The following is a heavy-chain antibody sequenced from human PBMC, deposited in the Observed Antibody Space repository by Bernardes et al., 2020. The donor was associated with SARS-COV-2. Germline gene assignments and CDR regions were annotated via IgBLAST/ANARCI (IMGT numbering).Heavy chain of an antibody. V-gene: IGHV4-59*01. CDR2: MYYSGST. Sequence: SETLSLTCTVSGGSIPNYYWSWIRQPPGQELEWIGYMYYSGSTNYNPSLKSRVTILVDTSKNQFSLKLSSLTAADTAVYYCARGGVNHFDYWGQGTLVTVSS. J-gene: IGHJ4*02. CDR1: GGSIPNYY. D-gene: IGHD1-26*01. CDR3: ARGGVNHFDY.